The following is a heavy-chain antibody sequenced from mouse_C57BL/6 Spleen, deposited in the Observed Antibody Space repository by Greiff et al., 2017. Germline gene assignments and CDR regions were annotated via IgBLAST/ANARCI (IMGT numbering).Heavy chain of an antibody. D-gene: IGHD1-1*01. Sequence: ESGPGLVKPSQSLSLTCSVTGYSITSGYYWNWIRQFPGNKLEWMGYISYDGSNNYNPSLKNLISITRDTSKNQFFLKLNSVTTEDTATYYCARGGYGSLYYAMDYWGQGTSVTVSS. V-gene: IGHV3-6*01. CDR1: GYSITSGYY. CDR2: ISYDGSN. J-gene: IGHJ4*01. CDR3: ARGGYGSLYYAMDY.